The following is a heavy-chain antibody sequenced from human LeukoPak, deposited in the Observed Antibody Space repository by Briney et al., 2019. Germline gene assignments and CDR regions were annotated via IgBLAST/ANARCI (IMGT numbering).Heavy chain of an antibody. CDR3: ARDLYYDILTGGGDDAFDI. CDR1: GFTFSDYY. Sequence: PGGSLRLSCAASGFTFSDYYMCWIRQAPGKGPEWVSYISSSSSYTNYADSVKGRFTISRDNAKNSLYLQMNSLRAEDTAVYYCARDLYYDILTGGGDDAFDIWGQGTMVTVSS. V-gene: IGHV3-11*06. J-gene: IGHJ3*02. D-gene: IGHD3-9*01. CDR2: ISSSSSYT.